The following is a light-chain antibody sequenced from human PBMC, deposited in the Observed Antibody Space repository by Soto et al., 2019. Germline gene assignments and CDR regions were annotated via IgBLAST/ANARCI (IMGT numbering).Light chain of an antibody. CDR2: WAS. CDR1: QSVLYSSNNKNY. Sequence: DIVMTQSPDSLAVSLGERATINCKSSQSVLYSSNNKNYLAWYQQKSGQPPKLLIYWASTREFGVPDRFSGSGSGTDFTLTINSLQAEDAAVYYCQKYYSVPWTFGQGTKVEI. J-gene: IGKJ1*01. CDR3: QKYYSVPWT. V-gene: IGKV4-1*01.